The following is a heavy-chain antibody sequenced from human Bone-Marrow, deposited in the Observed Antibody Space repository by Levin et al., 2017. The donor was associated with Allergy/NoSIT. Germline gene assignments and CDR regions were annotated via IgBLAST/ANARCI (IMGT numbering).Heavy chain of an antibody. V-gene: IGHV3-7*03. CDR2: IDQDGSQK. Sequence: PGGSLRLSCAAAGFTFRDYWMTWVRQTPGRGLEWVANIDQDGSQKYYVDSVKGRFTISRDNAKNSVDLQMNYLRDDDTAVYYCARNVRGNSAYDAVDIWGHGAMVTFSS. CDR3: ARNVRGNSAYDAVDI. D-gene: IGHD5-12*01. J-gene: IGHJ3*02. CDR1: GFTFRDYW.